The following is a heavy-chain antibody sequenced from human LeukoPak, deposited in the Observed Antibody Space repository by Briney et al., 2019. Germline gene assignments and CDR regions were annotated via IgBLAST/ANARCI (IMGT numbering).Heavy chain of an antibody. CDR2: INHSGST. Sequence: SETLSLTCAVYGGSFSGYYWSWIRQPPGKGLEWIGEINHSGSTNYNPSLKSRVTISVDTSKNQFSLKLSSVTAADTAVYYCARATRASAAGYFQHWARAPWSPSPQ. V-gene: IGHV4-34*01. CDR3: ARATRASAAGYFQH. D-gene: IGHD6-13*01. J-gene: IGHJ1*01. CDR1: GGSFSGYY.